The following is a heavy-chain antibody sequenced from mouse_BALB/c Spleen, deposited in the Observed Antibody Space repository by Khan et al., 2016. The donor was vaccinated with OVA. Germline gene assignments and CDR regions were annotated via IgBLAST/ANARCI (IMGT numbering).Heavy chain of an antibody. Sequence: VQLQQSGPSLVKPSQTLSLTCSVTGDSITSGYWNWIRKFPGNKLEYMGYISYSGNTYYNPSLKSRISITRDTSKNQYYLPLNSVTTEDTATFYCACELRGFTYWGQGTLVTVSA. CDR2: ISYSGNT. D-gene: IGHD1-1*01. CDR3: ACELRGFTY. V-gene: IGHV3-8*02. CDR1: GDSITSGY. J-gene: IGHJ3*01.